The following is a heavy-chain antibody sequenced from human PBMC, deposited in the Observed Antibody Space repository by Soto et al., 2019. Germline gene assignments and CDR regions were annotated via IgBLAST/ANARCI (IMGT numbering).Heavy chain of an antibody. CDR3: TKDSPVLQVYAFDS. D-gene: IGHD2-8*01. CDR1: GFTFSSYA. Sequence: GGSLRLSCAASGFTFSSYAMSWVRQAPGKGLEWVSGISGSGGSTYYADSVKGRFTISRDYSHNTLYLLMNSLRAEDTAVYYCTKDSPVLQVYAFDSWGQGSLVTVSS. CDR2: ISGSGGST. V-gene: IGHV3-23*01. J-gene: IGHJ4*02.